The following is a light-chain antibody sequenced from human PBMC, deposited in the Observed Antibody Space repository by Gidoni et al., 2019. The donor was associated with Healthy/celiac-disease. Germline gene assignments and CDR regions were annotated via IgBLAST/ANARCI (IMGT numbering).Light chain of an antibody. Sequence: DIQMTQSPSSLSASVGDRVTITCRASQSISSYLNWYQQKPGKAPKLLIYSASSLQSGVPSRFSGSVSWTDFTLTISSLQPEDFATYYCQQSYSTPPTFGQGTKVEIK. CDR1: QSISSY. CDR3: QQSYSTPPT. J-gene: IGKJ1*01. V-gene: IGKV1-39*01. CDR2: SAS.